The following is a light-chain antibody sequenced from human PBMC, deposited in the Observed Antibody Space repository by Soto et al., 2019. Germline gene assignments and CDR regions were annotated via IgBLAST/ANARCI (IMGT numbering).Light chain of an antibody. CDR2: GAS. CDR3: QQYGSSPPYT. V-gene: IGKV3-20*01. J-gene: IGKJ2*01. Sequence: IVLTQSPGTLSLSPGERATLSCRASQSVTSSYLAWYQQKPGQAPRLLIYGASSRATGIPDRFSGSGSGTDFTLTISRLEPEDFAVYYCQQYGSSPPYTFGQGTKRALK. CDR1: QSVTSSY.